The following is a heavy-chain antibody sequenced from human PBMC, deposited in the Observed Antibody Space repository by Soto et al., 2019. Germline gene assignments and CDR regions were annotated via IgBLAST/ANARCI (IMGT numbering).Heavy chain of an antibody. CDR3: ARDLNYGLFDY. D-gene: IGHD4-17*01. V-gene: IGHV3-48*01. Sequence: EVQLVESGGGLVQPGGSLRLSCAASGFTFSSYSMNWVRQAPGKGLEWVSYISSSSSTIYYADSVQGRFTISRDNAKNPLYLQMNSRRAAATAVYYCARDLNYGLFDYWGQGTLVTVSS. J-gene: IGHJ4*02. CDR2: ISSSSSTI. CDR1: GFTFSSYS.